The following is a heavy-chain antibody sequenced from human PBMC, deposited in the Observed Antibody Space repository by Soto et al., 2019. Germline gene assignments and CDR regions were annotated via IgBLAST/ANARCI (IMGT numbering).Heavy chain of an antibody. CDR2: INHSGST. Sequence: QVRLQQWGAGLLEPSETLSLTCAVYGASFSDSYWNWIRQPPGKGLEWIGEINHSGSTIYNTSLEGRVTISLDTSRKQFTMKMRSATAADTAVYYCAREVPSRYFDLWGRGTPVTVSS. J-gene: IGHJ2*01. CDR1: GASFSDSY. V-gene: IGHV4-34*01. D-gene: IGHD1-1*01. CDR3: AREVPSRYFDL.